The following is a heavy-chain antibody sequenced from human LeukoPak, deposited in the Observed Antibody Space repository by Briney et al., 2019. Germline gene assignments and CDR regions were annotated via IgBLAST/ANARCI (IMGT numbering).Heavy chain of an antibody. V-gene: IGHV3-23*01. CDR3: ARAAPYSSGWYWDFDY. Sequence: GGSLRLSCAASGFTFTSYAMNWVRQAPGQGLEWVSTVSGIGQTTDYSDSVKGRFTISRDSSKSTLYLQMNSLRAEDTAVYYCARAAPYSSGWYWDFDYWGQGTLVTVSS. CDR2: VSGIGQTT. CDR1: GFTFTSYA. J-gene: IGHJ4*02. D-gene: IGHD6-19*01.